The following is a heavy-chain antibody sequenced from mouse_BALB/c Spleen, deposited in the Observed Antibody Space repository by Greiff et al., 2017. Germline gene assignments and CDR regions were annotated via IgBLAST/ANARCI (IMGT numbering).Heavy chain of an antibody. CDR3: ARWLPYYFDY. V-gene: IGHV1S26*01. Sequence: VQLQQSGAELVKPGASVKLSCKASGYTFTSYYMYWVKQRPGQGLEWIGYINPSSGYTNYNQKFKDKATLTADKSSSTAYMQLSSLTSEDSAVYYCARWLPYYFDYWGQGTTLTVSS. J-gene: IGHJ2*01. CDR1: GYTFTSYY. CDR2: INPSSGYT. D-gene: IGHD2-2*01.